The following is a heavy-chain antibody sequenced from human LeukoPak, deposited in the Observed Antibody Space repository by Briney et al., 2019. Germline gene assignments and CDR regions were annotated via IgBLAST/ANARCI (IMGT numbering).Heavy chain of an antibody. D-gene: IGHD3-10*01. Sequence: SETLSLTCTVSGGSISNYYWSWIRQSPEKGLEWIGYVYYSGTTNYNPSLKSRVTISVDTSKNQFSLKLNSVTAADTAVYYCARDRGLWFGELLDYWGPGTLVSVSS. CDR3: ARDRGLWFGELLDY. V-gene: IGHV4-59*01. CDR2: VYYSGTT. CDR1: GGSISNYY. J-gene: IGHJ4*02.